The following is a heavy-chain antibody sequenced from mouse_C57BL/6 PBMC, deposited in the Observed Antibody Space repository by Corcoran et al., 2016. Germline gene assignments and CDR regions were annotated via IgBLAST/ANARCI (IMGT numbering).Heavy chain of an antibody. Sequence: EVQLQQSGPELVKPGASVKISCKASGYTFTDDYMNWVKQSHGKSLEWIGDINPNNGGTSYNQKFKGKATLTVDKSSSTAYMEIRSLTSEDSAVYDCARRGWARDYWGQGTSVTVSS. CDR1: GYTFTDDY. CDR3: ARRGWARDY. CDR2: INPNNGGT. D-gene: IGHD2-3*01. J-gene: IGHJ4*01. V-gene: IGHV1-26*01.